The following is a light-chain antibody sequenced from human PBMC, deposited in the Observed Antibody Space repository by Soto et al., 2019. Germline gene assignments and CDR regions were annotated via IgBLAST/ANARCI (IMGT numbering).Light chain of an antibody. V-gene: IGKV3-15*01. CDR1: QSVRIN. CDR3: QQYNNWPPELT. J-gene: IGKJ4*01. Sequence: EIVMTQSPATLSVSPGERATLSCRASQSVRINLAWYQQKPGQAPGLLIYGASSRATGIPARFSGSGSGTDFTLTISSLQSEDVAVYYCQQYNNWPPELTFGGGTKGEIK. CDR2: GAS.